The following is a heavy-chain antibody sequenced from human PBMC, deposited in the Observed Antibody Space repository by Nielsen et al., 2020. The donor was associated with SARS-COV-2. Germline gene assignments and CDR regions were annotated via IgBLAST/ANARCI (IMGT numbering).Heavy chain of an antibody. CDR1: GGSISSGSYY. CDR3: ARAGYCSSTCCYDWFDP. J-gene: IGHJ5*02. D-gene: IGHD2-2*01. V-gene: IGHV4-61*01. CDR2: IYYSGST. Sequence: SETLSLTCTVSGGSISSGSYYWSWIRQPPGKGLEWIGYIYYSGSTNYNPSLKSRVTISVDTSKNQFSLKLSSVTAADTAVYYCARAGYCSSTCCYDWFDPWGQGTLVTVSS.